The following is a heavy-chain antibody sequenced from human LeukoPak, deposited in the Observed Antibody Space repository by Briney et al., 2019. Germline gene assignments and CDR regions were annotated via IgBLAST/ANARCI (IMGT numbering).Heavy chain of an antibody. Sequence: GRSLRLSCAASGFTFSSYVMHWVRQAPGKGLEWVAIISYDGSNEYYADSVKGRFTISRDNSKNTLYLQMNSLRAADTAVYYCARGRIAARPDNYFDYWGQGTLVTVSS. V-gene: IGHV3-30*04. CDR3: ARGRIAARPDNYFDY. CDR2: ISYDGSNE. D-gene: IGHD6-6*01. J-gene: IGHJ4*02. CDR1: GFTFSSYV.